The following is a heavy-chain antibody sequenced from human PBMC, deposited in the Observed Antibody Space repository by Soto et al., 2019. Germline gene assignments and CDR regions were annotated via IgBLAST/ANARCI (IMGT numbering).Heavy chain of an antibody. D-gene: IGHD5-12*01. CDR1: GFTFTTYT. V-gene: IGHV3-23*01. CDR3: ARDQVEIVAAPIENNGLSNRLDS. Sequence: GGSLRLSCAASGFTFTTYTMSWVRQAPGKGLEWVSVISGSGGSTSYADSVQGRFIISRDNPKNTVYLQINSLRAEDTAVYYCARDQVEIVAAPIENNGLSNRLDSWGQGTLVTVSS. CDR2: ISGSGGST. J-gene: IGHJ5*01.